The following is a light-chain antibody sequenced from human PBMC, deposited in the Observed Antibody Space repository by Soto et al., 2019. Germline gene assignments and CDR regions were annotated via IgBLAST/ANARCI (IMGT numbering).Light chain of an antibody. CDR1: SSNIENNY. CDR3: GTWDSSLSAWV. Sequence: QSVLTQPPSVSAAPGQKVTISCSGSSSNIENNYVSWYQQLPGTAPKLLIYDNNQRPSGIPDRLSGSKSGTSATLGITGLQTGDEADYYCGTWDSSLSAWVFGGGTKLTVL. V-gene: IGLV1-51*01. J-gene: IGLJ3*02. CDR2: DNN.